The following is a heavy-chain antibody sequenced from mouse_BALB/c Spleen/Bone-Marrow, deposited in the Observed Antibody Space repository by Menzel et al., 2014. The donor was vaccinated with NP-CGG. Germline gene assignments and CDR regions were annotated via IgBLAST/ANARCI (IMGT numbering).Heavy chain of an antibody. CDR3: ARLGGYYPYYAMDY. Sequence: VQLQQSGAELVRPGSSVKISCKASGYAFSSYWMNWVKQRPGQGLEWIGQIYPGDGDTNYNGKFKGKATLTADKSSSTAYMQLSSLTSEDSAVYFCARLGGYYPYYAMDYWGQGTSVTVSS. CDR1: GYAFSSYW. D-gene: IGHD2-3*01. CDR2: IYPGDGDT. V-gene: IGHV1-80*01. J-gene: IGHJ4*01.